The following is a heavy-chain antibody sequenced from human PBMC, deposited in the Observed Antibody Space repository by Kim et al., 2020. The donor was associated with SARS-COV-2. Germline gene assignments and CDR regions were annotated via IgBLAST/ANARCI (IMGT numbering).Heavy chain of an antibody. J-gene: IGHJ5*02. Sequence: SETLSLTCTVSGGSISSYYWSWIRQPPGKGLEWIGYIYYSGSTNYNPSLKSRVTISVDTSKNQFSLKLSSVTAADTAVYYCARGRSSGYFDWLTRFDPWGQGTLVTVSS. CDR1: GGSISSYY. CDR2: IYYSGST. V-gene: IGHV4-59*13. CDR3: ARGRSSGYFDWLTRFDP. D-gene: IGHD3-9*01.